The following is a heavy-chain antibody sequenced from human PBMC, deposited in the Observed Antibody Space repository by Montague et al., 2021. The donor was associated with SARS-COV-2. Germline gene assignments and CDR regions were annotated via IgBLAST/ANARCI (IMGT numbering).Heavy chain of an antibody. CDR1: GDSLSFYF. D-gene: IGHD6-6*01. CDR3: GRLGYSTSTVDS. CDR2: IESSGST. V-gene: IGHV4-4*09. J-gene: IGHJ5*01. Sequence: SETLSLTCTVSGDSLSFYFWTWIRQPPGRGLEWIGFIESSGSTNYNPSLKSRLTMSLDMSSNQFSLELSSVTAADTAVYYCGRLGYSTSTVDSWGHGTLVTVSS.